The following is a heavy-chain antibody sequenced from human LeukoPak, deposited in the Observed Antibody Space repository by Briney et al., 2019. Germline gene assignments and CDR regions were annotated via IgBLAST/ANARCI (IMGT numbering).Heavy chain of an antibody. CDR1: GGSISSSSYY. J-gene: IGHJ4*02. V-gene: IGHV4-39*01. CDR3: ARQSAKSSASYSSGYYYRAIFDY. D-gene: IGHD3-22*01. Sequence: PSETLSLTCTVSGGSISSSSYYWGWIRQPPGKGLEWIGSIYYSGGTYYNPSLKSRVTISVDTSKNQFSLKLSSVTAADTAVYYCARQSAKSSASYSSGYYYRAIFDYWGQGTLVTVSS. CDR2: IYYSGGT.